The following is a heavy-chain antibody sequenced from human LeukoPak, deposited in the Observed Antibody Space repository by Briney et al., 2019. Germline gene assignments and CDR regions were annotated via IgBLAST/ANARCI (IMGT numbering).Heavy chain of an antibody. Sequence: TSETLSLTCTVSGGSISSGSYDSSWIRQPAGKGLEWIGRIYTSGSTNYNPSLKSRVTISVDTSKNQFSLKLSSVTAADTAVYYCARAGSYYWFDPWGQGTLVTVSS. D-gene: IGHD1-26*01. CDR3: ARAGSYYWFDP. V-gene: IGHV4-61*02. CDR1: GGSISSGSYD. CDR2: IYTSGST. J-gene: IGHJ5*02.